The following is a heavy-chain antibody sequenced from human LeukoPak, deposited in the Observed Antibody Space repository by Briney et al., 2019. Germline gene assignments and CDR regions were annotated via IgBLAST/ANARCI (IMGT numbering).Heavy chain of an antibody. D-gene: IGHD6-6*01. CDR2: IIPILGTA. Sequence: GASVKVSCKASGGTFSSYAISWVRQAPGQGLEWMGGIIPILGTANYAQKFQGRVTITADESTSTAYMELSSLRSEDTAVYYCARVGGSSPTYYYYGMDVWGQGTTVTVSS. CDR3: ARVGGSSPTYYYYGMDV. V-gene: IGHV1-69*13. J-gene: IGHJ6*02. CDR1: GGTFSSYA.